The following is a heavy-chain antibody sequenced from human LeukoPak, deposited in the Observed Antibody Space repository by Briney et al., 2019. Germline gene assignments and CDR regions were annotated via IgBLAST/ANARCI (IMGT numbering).Heavy chain of an antibody. V-gene: IGHV3-66*02. CDR1: GFTFSSYS. CDR3: ARDGKSGEMASFDY. CDR2: IYGAAET. D-gene: IGHD5-24*01. Sequence: GGSLRLSCAASGFTFSSYSMNWVRQAPGKGLEWVTVIYGAAETYYVDSVKGRFTISRDNSKNTVYLQMNSLRPEDTAVYYCARDGKSGEMASFDYWGQGTLVTVSS. J-gene: IGHJ4*02.